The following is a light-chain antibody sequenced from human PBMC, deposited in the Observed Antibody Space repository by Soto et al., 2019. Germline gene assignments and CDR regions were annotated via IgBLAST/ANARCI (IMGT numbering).Light chain of an antibody. CDR1: SSDVGGYNY. V-gene: IGLV2-14*01. CDR2: EVS. Sequence: QSALTQPASVSGSPGQSITISCTGTSSDVGGYNYVSWYQQHSGKAPKLMTYEVSNRPSGVSNRFSGSKSGNTASLTISGLQAEDEADYYCSSYTSSSPHVVFGGGTKLTVL. CDR3: SSYTSSSPHVV. J-gene: IGLJ2*01.